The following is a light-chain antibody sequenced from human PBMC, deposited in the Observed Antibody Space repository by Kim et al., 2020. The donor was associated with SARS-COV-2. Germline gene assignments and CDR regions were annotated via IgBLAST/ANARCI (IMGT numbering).Light chain of an antibody. V-gene: IGKV1-6*01. Sequence: AAVGDRGTITCRESHCIINDLGWYQQKPGKAPKLLVYAASVLQSGVPTRFSGSVSGTDFTLFISSLQPEDFATYYCLKDNNSHRTFGQGTKVDIK. J-gene: IGKJ1*01. CDR2: AAS. CDR1: HCIIND. CDR3: LKDNNSHRT.